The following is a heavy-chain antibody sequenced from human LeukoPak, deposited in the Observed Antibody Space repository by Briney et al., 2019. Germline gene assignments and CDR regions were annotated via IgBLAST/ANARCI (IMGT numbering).Heavy chain of an antibody. CDR3: ARDRGDGSYSFGY. V-gene: IGHV1-46*01. Sequence: ASVKVSCKAFGYTFTSNYMHWVRQAPGQGPEWMGVISPSGGSTTYAQKFQGRVTMTRDTSISTAYMDLSRLRSDDTAVYYCARDRGDGSYSFGYWGQGTLVTVSS. D-gene: IGHD1-26*01. CDR1: GYTFTSNY. CDR2: ISPSGGST. J-gene: IGHJ4*02.